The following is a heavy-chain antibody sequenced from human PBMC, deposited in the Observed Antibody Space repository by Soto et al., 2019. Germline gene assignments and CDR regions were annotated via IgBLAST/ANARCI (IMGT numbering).Heavy chain of an antibody. CDR1: GFILSTYG. CDR3: ARDYGPSNRYNCFHP. J-gene: IGHJ5*02. D-gene: IGHD4-17*01. CDR2: ISHDGNRQ. V-gene: IGHV3-30*03. Sequence: GGSLMLCFAASGFILSTYGMHWVRQAPGKVLELVAMISHDGNRQYAVDSVKCLFSVIIDTSKTTLHLHMNRLRSAGKALYYCARDYGPSNRYNCFHPWGQGTLVTVS.